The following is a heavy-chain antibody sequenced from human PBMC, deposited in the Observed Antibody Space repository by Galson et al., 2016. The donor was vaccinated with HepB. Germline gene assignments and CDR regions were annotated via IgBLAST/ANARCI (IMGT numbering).Heavy chain of an antibody. CDR2: AFHSGNT. CDR3: ARSDLVVVPTSTEWFDP. Sequence: ETLSLTCTVSGGPITSNHHYWGWIRQPPGKGLEWIGSAFHSGNTYYNPSLRSRVTVSVDACRNQFSLKLSSLTAADTAIYYCARSDLVVVPTSTEWFDPWGQGILVAVTS. D-gene: IGHD2-2*01. V-gene: IGHV4-39*01. CDR1: GGPITSNHHY. J-gene: IGHJ5*02.